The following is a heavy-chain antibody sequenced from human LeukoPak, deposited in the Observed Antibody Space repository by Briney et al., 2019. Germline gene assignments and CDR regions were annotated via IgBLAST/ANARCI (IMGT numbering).Heavy chain of an antibody. CDR1: GFTFSSYS. J-gene: IGHJ4*02. CDR2: ISSSSSTI. CDR3: ARDRGRGYSGYDKDY. V-gene: IGHV3-48*04. Sequence: GGSLRLSCAASGFTFSSYSMNWVRQAPGKGLEWVSYISSSSSTIYYADSVKGRFTISRDTAKNSLYLQMNSLRAEDTAVYYCARDRGRGYSGYDKDYWGQGTLVNVSS. D-gene: IGHD5-12*01.